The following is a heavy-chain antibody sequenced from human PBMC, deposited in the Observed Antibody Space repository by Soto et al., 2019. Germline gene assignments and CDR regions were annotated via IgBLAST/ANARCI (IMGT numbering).Heavy chain of an antibody. CDR1: GGSISSGGYS. CDR2: IYHSGST. D-gene: IGHD3-10*01. Sequence: TLSLTCAVSGGSISSGGYSWSWIRQPPGKGLEWIGYIYHSGSTYYNPSLKSRVTIPVDRSKNQFSLKLSSVTAADTAVYYCARGFLWFGELNNWFDPWGQGTLVTVSS. J-gene: IGHJ5*02. CDR3: ARGFLWFGELNNWFDP. V-gene: IGHV4-30-2*01.